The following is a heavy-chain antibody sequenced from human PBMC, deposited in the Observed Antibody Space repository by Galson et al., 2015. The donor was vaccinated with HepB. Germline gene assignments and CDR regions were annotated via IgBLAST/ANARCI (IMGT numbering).Heavy chain of an antibody. CDR2: INPNSGGT. Sequence: SVKVSCKASGYTFTGYYMHWVRQAPGQGLEWMGRINPNSGGTNYAQKFQGRVTMTRDTSISTAYMELSRLRSDDTAVYYCARDQHVVVVAATPLGYWGQGTLVTVSS. D-gene: IGHD2-15*01. CDR3: ARDQHVVVVAATPLGY. J-gene: IGHJ4*02. V-gene: IGHV1-2*06. CDR1: GYTFTGYY.